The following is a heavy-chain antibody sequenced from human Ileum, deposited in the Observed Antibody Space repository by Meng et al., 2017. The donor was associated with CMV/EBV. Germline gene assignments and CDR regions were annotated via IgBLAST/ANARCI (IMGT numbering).Heavy chain of an antibody. D-gene: IGHD1-26*01. CDR1: GFTVSSNY. CDR2: IYSGGTT. CDR3: AGRRHYVDS. V-gene: IGHV3-53*01. J-gene: IGHJ4*02. Sequence: LRLSCAVSGFTVSSNYMSWVRQAPGKRLEWVSVIYSGGTTYYADSVKGRFTISKDNSKNTLYLQMNSLRAEDTAVYYCAGRRHYVDSWGQGTLVTVSS.